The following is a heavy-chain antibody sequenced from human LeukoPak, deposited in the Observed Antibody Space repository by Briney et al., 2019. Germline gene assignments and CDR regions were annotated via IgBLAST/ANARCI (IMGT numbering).Heavy chain of an antibody. J-gene: IGHJ6*02. Sequence: SETLSLTCAVYGGSFSGYYWSWIRQPPGKGLEWIGEINHSGSTNYNPSLKSRVTTSVDTSKNQFSLKLSSVTAADTAVYYCARGLSSGGYYYYGMDVWGQGTTVTVSS. V-gene: IGHV4-34*01. CDR3: ARGLSSGGYYYYGMDV. D-gene: IGHD6-19*01. CDR1: GGSFSGYY. CDR2: INHSGST.